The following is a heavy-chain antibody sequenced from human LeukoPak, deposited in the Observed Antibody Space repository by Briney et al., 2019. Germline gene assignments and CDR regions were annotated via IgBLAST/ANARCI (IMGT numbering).Heavy chain of an antibody. Sequence: SVKVSCKASGGTFSSYAISWVRQAPGQGLEWMGGIIPIFGTANYAQKFQGRVTMTTDTSTSTAYMELRSLRSDDTAVYYCARGLDTYYYDSSGYSDLDYWGQGTLVTVSS. CDR3: ARGLDTYYYDSSGYSDLDY. J-gene: IGHJ4*02. CDR1: GGTFSSYA. CDR2: IIPIFGTA. D-gene: IGHD3-22*01. V-gene: IGHV1-69*05.